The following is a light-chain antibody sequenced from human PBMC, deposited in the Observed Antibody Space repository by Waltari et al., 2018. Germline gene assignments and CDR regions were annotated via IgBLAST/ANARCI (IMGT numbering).Light chain of an antibody. V-gene: IGKV1-5*03. J-gene: IGKJ3*01. CDR1: QSISNW. CDR3: LQYSSSPFT. CDR2: KAS. Sequence: DIQMTQSPSSLSASVGDTVTITCRASQSISNWLDWYQQKQGKAPKLLIYKASSLEGGVPSRFSGSGSGTDFTLTISRLQPEDFATYYCLQYSSSPFTFGPGTKLDIK.